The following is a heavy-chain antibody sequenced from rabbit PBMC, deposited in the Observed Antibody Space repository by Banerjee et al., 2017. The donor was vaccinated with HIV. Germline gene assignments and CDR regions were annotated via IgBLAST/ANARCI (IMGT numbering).Heavy chain of an antibody. J-gene: IGHJ2*01. CDR2: IDPIFGIP. CDR1: GFDVSNYG. V-gene: IGHV1S47*01. CDR3: ARNYVNAFDP. Sequence: QEQLVESGGGLVKPGGSLKLSCKASGFDVSNYGATWVRQAPGKGLEWIGYIDPIFGIPNYANSVKGRFTISRDNAQNTLYLQLNSLTVADTATYFCARNYVNAFDPWGPGTLVTVS. D-gene: IGHD1-1*01.